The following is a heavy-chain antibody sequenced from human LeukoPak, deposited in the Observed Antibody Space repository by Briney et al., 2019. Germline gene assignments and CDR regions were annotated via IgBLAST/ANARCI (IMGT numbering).Heavy chain of an antibody. V-gene: IGHV4-61*02. D-gene: IGHD2-2*01. J-gene: IGHJ4*02. Sequence: KPSQTLSLTCTVSGGSISRGSYYWSWIRQPAGKGLEWIGRIYTSGSTNYNPSLKSRVTIPVDTSKNQFSLKLSSVTAADTAVYYCARDYCSSTSCYFDYWGQGTLVTVSS. CDR3: ARDYCSSTSCYFDY. CDR2: IYTSGST. CDR1: GGSISRGSYY.